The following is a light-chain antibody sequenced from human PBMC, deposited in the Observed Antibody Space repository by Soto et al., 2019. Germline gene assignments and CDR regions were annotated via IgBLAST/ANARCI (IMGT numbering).Light chain of an antibody. Sequence: EVVLTQSPGTLSLSPGDRATLSCRASQSFYSNSLAWYQQKPGQAPRLLIYDVSTRATGIPDRFSGSRSGTDFTLSISRLEPEDFVVYYCHQYVIPPWTFGLGTKVEIK. V-gene: IGKV3-20*01. CDR2: DVS. CDR3: HQYVIPPWT. J-gene: IGKJ1*01. CDR1: QSFYSNS.